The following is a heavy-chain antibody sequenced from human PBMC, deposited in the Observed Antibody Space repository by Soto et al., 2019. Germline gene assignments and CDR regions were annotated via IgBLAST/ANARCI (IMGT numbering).Heavy chain of an antibody. V-gene: IGHV4-34*01. CDR3: ARGLPQDYYGMDV. CDR1: GGSFSGYD. J-gene: IGHJ6*02. CDR2: INHSGST. Sequence: QVQLQQWGAGLLKPSETLSLTCAVYGGSFSGYDWSWIRQPPGKGLEWIGEINHSGSTNYNPSLKSRVTISVDTSKNQFSLKLSSVTAADTAVYYCARGLPQDYYGMDVWGQGTTVTVSS. D-gene: IGHD2-15*01.